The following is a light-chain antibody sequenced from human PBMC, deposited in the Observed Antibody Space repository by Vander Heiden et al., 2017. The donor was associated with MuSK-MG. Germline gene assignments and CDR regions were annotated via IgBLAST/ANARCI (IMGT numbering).Light chain of an antibody. Sequence: SYELTQPPSVSVSPGPTASITCSGDKLGDKYACWYQQKPGQAPVLVIYQDSKRTSGIPERFSGSNSGNTATLTISGTQARDEADYYCQAWDSSTAHVVFGGGTKLTVL. J-gene: IGLJ2*01. CDR2: QDS. V-gene: IGLV3-1*01. CDR1: KLGDKY. CDR3: QAWDSSTAHVV.